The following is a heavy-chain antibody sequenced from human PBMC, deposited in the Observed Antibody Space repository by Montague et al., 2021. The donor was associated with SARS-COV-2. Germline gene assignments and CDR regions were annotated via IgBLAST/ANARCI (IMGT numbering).Heavy chain of an antibody. CDR3: ARRGSYYDSTSGYYYFDY. V-gene: IGHV4-59*08. CDR2: IYYTGST. CDR1: GGSISTYH. D-gene: IGHD3-22*01. Sequence: SETLSLTCTVSGGSISTYHWSWIRQPPGKGLEWIGYIYYTGSTNYNPSLKSRVTTSVDTSKNQFSLKLSSVTAADTAVYYCARRGSYYDSTSGYYYFDYWGQGTLVTVSS. J-gene: IGHJ4*02.